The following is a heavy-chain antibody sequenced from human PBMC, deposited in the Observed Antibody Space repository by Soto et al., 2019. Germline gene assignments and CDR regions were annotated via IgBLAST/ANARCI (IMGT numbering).Heavy chain of an antibody. D-gene: IGHD3-3*01. J-gene: IGHJ5*02. Sequence: PGGSLRLSCAASGFTFSSYGMHWVRQAPGKGLEWVAVISYDGSNKYYADSVKGQFNISRDNSKNSLYLQMNILRSEDTAVYYCAKVYTIFDVRGWFDPWGQGT. CDR2: ISYDGSNK. CDR3: AKVYTIFDVRGWFDP. V-gene: IGHV3-30*18. CDR1: GFTFSSYG.